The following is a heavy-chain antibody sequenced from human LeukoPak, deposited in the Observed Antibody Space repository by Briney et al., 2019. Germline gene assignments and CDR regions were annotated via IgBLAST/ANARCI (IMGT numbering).Heavy chain of an antibody. CDR1: GGSISDYY. V-gene: IGHV3-11*01. CDR2: ISTTGTTK. J-gene: IGHJ6*02. CDR3: ARRYGDYRNYGMDV. Sequence: LSLTCTVSGGSISDYYWSWIRQPAGKGLEWVSYISTTGTTKYNEDSVEGRFTLSRDNAMNSLYLQMNSLRPGDTAVYYCARRYGDYRNYGMDVWGQGTTVTVSS. D-gene: IGHD4-17*01.